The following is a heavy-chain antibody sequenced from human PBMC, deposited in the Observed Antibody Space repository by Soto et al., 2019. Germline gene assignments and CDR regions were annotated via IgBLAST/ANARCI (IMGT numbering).Heavy chain of an antibody. CDR2: ISYDGSNK. J-gene: IGHJ4*02. CDR1: GFTFSSYG. CDR3: AKDPVPKADY. D-gene: IGHD2-2*01. Sequence: GGSLRLSCAASGFTFSSYGMHWVRQAPGKGLEWVAVISYDGSNKYYADSVKGRFTISRDNSKNTLYLQMNSLIAEDTAVYYCAKDPVPKADYWGQGTLVTVSS. V-gene: IGHV3-30*18.